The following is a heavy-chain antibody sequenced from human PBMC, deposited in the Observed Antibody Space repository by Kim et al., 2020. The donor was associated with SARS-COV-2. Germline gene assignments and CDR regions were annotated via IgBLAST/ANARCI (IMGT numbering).Heavy chain of an antibody. D-gene: IGHD6-13*01. J-gene: IGHJ5*02. Sequence: WETLSLTCSVSAGSITSGRNHWGWIRQSPGQSLEWIVSIHYTGTTYYNPSLKSRVTISVDTSKNQFSLKLNSVTAADTAVYYCGRSYSPTSGHQHNWFDPWGEESLVTVSS. CDR3: GRSYSPTSGHQHNWFDP. CDR2: IHYTGTT. CDR1: AGSITSGRNH. V-gene: IGHV4-39*01.